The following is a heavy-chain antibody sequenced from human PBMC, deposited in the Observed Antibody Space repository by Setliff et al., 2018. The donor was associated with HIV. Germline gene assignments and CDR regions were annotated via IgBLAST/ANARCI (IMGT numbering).Heavy chain of an antibody. V-gene: IGHV4-38-2*01. CDR3: TRGDYDILTGSATGSDS. D-gene: IGHD3-9*01. Sequence: SETLSLTCDVSGLSVSSGYGWGWVRQPPGKGLEWIGTIYHSGITQYNPSLKGRVTMSVDSSKNQFYLKLSSVTAADTAVYYCTRGDYDILTGSATGSDSWGQGMLVTVTS. J-gene: IGHJ4*02. CDR1: GLSVSSGYG. CDR2: IYHSGIT.